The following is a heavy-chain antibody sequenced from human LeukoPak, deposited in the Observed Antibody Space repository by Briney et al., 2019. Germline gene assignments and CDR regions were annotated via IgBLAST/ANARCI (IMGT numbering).Heavy chain of an antibody. CDR2: ISSSSNYI. D-gene: IGHD6-19*01. CDR1: GLTFSSYN. V-gene: IGHV3-21*01. CDR3: ARDHDIAVPGDY. J-gene: IGHJ4*02. Sequence: TGGSLRLSCVASGLTFSSYNMNWVRQAPGKGLEWVSFISSSSNYIYYADSVKGRFTISRDNAKNPLLLQMNSLRAEDTAVYYCARDHDIAVPGDYWGQGTLVTVSS.